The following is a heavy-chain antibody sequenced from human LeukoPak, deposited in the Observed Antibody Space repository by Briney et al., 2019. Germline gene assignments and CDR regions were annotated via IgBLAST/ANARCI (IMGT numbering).Heavy chain of an antibody. V-gene: IGHV4-34*01. J-gene: IGHJ4*02. D-gene: IGHD1-26*01. CDR2: INHSGST. CDR1: GGSFSGYY. CDR3: ARGEYTWDPPLDY. Sequence: SETLSLTCAVYGGSFSGYYWSWIRQPPGKGPEWIGEINHSGSTNYNPSLKSRVTISVDTSKNQFSLKLSSVTAADTAVYYCARGEYTWDPPLDYWGQGTLVTVSS.